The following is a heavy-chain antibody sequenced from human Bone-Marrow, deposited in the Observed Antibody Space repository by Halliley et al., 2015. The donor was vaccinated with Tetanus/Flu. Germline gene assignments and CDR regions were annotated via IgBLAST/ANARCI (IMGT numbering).Heavy chain of an antibody. CDR1: GGSIRSGGYY. CDR2: IYYSGST. D-gene: IGHD3-10*01. J-gene: IGHJ4*02. Sequence: TLSLTCTVSGGSIRSGGYYWSWIRQHPGKGLEWIGHIYYSGSTYYNPSLKSRVTISVDTSKNQFSLKLRSVTAADSAVYYCASFHFSYASGNYFDYWGQGPLVTVSS. CDR3: ASFHFSYASGNYFDY. V-gene: IGHV4-31*03.